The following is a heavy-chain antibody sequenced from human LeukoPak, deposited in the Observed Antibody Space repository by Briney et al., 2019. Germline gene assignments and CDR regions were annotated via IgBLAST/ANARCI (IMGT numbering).Heavy chain of an antibody. D-gene: IGHD2-15*01. V-gene: IGHV4-59*08. CDR3: ARAERWVAAHLDYYYYMDV. CDR1: GGSISSYY. J-gene: IGHJ6*03. Sequence: KASETLSLTCTVSGGSISSYYWSWIRQPPGKGLEWIGYIYYSGSTNYNPSLKSRVTISVDTSKNQFSLKLSSVTAADTAVYYCARAERWVAAHLDYYYYMDVWGKGTTVTVSS. CDR2: IYYSGST.